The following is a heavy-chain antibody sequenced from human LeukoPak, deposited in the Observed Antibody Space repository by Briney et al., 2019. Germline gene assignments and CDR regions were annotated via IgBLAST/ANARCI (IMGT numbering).Heavy chain of an antibody. D-gene: IGHD5-24*01. CDR1: GGSFSGYY. CDR3: ARDGYNSVYFDY. V-gene: IGHV4-34*01. CDR2: INHSGST. Sequence: SETLSLTCAVYGGSFSGYYWSWIRQPPGKGLEWIGEINHSGSTNYNPSLKSRVTMSVDTSKNQFSLKLSSVTAADTAVYYCARDGYNSVYFDYWGQGTLVTVSS. J-gene: IGHJ4*02.